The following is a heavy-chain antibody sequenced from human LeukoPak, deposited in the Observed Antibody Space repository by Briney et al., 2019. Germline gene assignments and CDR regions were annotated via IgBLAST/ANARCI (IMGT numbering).Heavy chain of an antibody. D-gene: IGHD6-19*01. V-gene: IGHV3-23*01. CDR1: GFXFSSYA. Sequence: GGSLRLSCGASGFXFSSYAINWVRQAPGEGLEWVSLISGNGGSTYYGDSVRGRFTISRDNTRNSLYLQMNCLRGEDTAVYYCARDYGSGWHDFDYWGQGTLVTVSS. J-gene: IGHJ4*02. CDR2: ISGNGGST. CDR3: ARDYGSGWHDFDY.